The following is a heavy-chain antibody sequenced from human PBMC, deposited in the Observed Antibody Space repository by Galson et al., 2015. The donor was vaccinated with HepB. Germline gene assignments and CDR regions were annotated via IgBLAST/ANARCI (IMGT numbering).Heavy chain of an antibody. D-gene: IGHD3-16*01. Sequence: SLRLSCAASGFTLSSYSMNWVRQAPGKGLEWVSYISWSSGGIYYADSVKGRLTISRDNAKNSLYLQMNSLRVEDTALYYCARDQGRGELYFDRWGQGSLVTFSS. J-gene: IGHJ4*02. CDR1: GFTLSSYS. CDR2: ISWSSGGI. V-gene: IGHV3-21*04. CDR3: ARDQGRGELYFDR.